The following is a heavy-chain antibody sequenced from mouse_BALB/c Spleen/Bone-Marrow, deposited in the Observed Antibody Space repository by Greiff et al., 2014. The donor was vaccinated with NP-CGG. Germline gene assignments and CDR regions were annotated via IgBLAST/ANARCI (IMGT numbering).Heavy chain of an antibody. CDR1: GYSFTGYF. CDR3: GRGGDGYYYAMDY. D-gene: IGHD2-3*01. V-gene: IGHV1-20*01. CDR2: FKPFNGST. Sequence: EVQLQQSGPGLVKPGASVKLSCKASGYSFTGYFLYWVRQRSGKSLEWIGGFKPFNGSTFYNQMFKSKAPLTVDTSSTPSHMEFRRLTAEDAAAYYCGRGGDGYYYAMDYWGQGTSVTVSS. J-gene: IGHJ4*01.